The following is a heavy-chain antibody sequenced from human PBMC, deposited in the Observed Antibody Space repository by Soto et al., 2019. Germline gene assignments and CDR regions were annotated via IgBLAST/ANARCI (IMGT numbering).Heavy chain of an antibody. CDR3: AREASSIVVVVAATQDAFDI. V-gene: IGHV1-18*01. CDR1: GYTFTSYG. D-gene: IGHD2-15*01. Sequence: QVQLVQSGAEVKKPGASVKVSCKASGYTFTSYGISWVRQAPGQGLEWMGWISAYNGNTNYAQKLQGRVTMTTDTSTSTAYMELRSLRSDDTAVYYCAREASSIVVVVAATQDAFDIWGQGTMVTVSS. J-gene: IGHJ3*02. CDR2: ISAYNGNT.